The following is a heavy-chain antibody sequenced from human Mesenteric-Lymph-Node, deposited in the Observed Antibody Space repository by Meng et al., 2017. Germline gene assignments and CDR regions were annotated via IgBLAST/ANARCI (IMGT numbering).Heavy chain of an antibody. CDR1: GFTFKNYE. J-gene: IGHJ4*02. Sequence: GESLKISCAASGFTFKNYEMTWVRQAPGKGLEWVSYISGSGNTINYAVSVRGRFTTSRDNAKNSLYLQMSSLRVEDTAFYYCAALMVREVGGYWGQGTLVTVSS. D-gene: IGHD3-10*01. CDR2: ISGSGNTI. V-gene: IGHV3-48*03. CDR3: AALMVREVGGY.